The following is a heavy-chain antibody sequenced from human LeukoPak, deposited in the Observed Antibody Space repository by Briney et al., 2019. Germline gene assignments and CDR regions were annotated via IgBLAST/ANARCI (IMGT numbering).Heavy chain of an antibody. J-gene: IGHJ4*02. CDR2: INHRGST. V-gene: IGHV4-34*01. CDR3: ARGQFWRGSEIRV. Sequence: SETLSLTCRVDGESFSGYYWIWIRQPPGKGLEWIGEINHRGSTNYNPSLKSRVTLSVDTSNRQFSLNVTSMTAADTAMYYCARGQFWRGSEIRVWGQGTLVTVSS. D-gene: IGHD1-26*01. CDR1: GESFSGYY.